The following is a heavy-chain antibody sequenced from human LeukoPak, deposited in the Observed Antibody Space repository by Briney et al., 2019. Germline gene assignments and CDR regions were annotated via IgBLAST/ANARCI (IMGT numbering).Heavy chain of an antibody. V-gene: IGHV1-24*01. CDR3: ARNVVVVPAAIGQGGLLWYYYMDV. J-gene: IGHJ6*03. Sequence: ASVKVSCKVSGYTLTELSMHWVRQAPGKGLEWMGGFDPEDGETIYAQKFQGRVTMTEDTSTDTAYMELSSLRSEDTAVYYCARNVVVVPAAIGQGGLLWYYYMDVWGKGTTVTVSS. CDR2: FDPEDGET. CDR1: GYTLTELS. D-gene: IGHD2-2*01.